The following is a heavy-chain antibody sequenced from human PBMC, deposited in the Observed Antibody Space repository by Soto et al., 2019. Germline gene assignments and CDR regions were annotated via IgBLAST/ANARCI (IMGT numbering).Heavy chain of an antibody. J-gene: IGHJ4*02. V-gene: IGHV3-30-3*01. Sequence: QVQLVESGGGVVQPGRSLRLSCAASGFTFSSYAMHWVRKAPGKGLEWVAVISYDGSNKYYADSVKGRFTISRDNSKNTLYLQMNSLRAEDTAVYYCASPRGERPYYFDYWGQGTLVTVSS. CDR3: ASPRGERPYYFDY. CDR2: ISYDGSNK. D-gene: IGHD1-26*01. CDR1: GFTFSSYA.